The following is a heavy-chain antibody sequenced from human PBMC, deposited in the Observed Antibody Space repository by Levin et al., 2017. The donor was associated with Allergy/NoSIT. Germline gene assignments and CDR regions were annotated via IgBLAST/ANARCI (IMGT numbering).Heavy chain of an antibody. D-gene: IGHD2-15*01. CDR2: IYYSGST. V-gene: IGHV4-31*03. CDR1: XXXXXXXXNS. J-gene: IGHJ4*02. CDR3: ARESRGCSSGGSCRRIDY. Sequence: SQTLSLTCTVSXXXXXXXXNSTRESSTHPGKGLEWIGYIYYSGSTYYNPSLKSRVTISVDTSKNHFSLKLSSLTAADTAVYYCARESRGCSSGGSCRRIDYWGQGTLVTVSS.